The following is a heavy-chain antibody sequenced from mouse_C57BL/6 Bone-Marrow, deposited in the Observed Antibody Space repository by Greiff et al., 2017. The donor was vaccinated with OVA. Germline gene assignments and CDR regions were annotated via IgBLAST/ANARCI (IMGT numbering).Heavy chain of an antibody. CDR1: GYTFTDYY. CDR2: INPNNGGT. Sequence: EVQLQQSGPELVKPGASVKISCKASGYTFTDYYMNWVKQSHGKSLEWIGDINPNNGGTSYNQKFKGKATLTVDKSSSTAYMELRSLTSEDSAVYYCARSFDYWGQGTPLTVSS. V-gene: IGHV1-26*01. CDR3: ARSFDY. J-gene: IGHJ2*01.